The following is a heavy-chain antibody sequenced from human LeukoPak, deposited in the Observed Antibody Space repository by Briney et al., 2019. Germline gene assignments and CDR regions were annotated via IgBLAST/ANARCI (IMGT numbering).Heavy chain of an antibody. Sequence: GGSLRLSCAASGFTFSSYAMHWVRQAPGKGLEYVSAISSNGGSTYYANSVKGRFTISRDNSKNTLYLQMGSLRAEDMAVYYCARVSIAAAAPDWFDPWGQGTLVTVSS. CDR1: GFTFSSYA. J-gene: IGHJ5*02. CDR3: ARVSIAAAAPDWFDP. V-gene: IGHV3-64*01. D-gene: IGHD6-13*01. CDR2: ISSNGGST.